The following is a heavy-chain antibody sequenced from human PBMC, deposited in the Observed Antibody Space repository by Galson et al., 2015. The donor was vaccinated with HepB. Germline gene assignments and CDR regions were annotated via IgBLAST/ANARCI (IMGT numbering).Heavy chain of an antibody. CDR2: ISGYNGNT. V-gene: IGHV1-18*04. CDR1: GYTFTSFG. J-gene: IGHJ4*02. Sequence: SVKVSCKASGYTFTSFGISWVRQAPGQGPEWMGWISGYNGNTNYAQKLQCRVTMTTDTSTSTAYMELRGLTSDDTAVYYCTRDLASVGAIFFDFWGQGTMVTVSS. CDR3: TRDLASVGAIFFDF. D-gene: IGHD1-26*01.